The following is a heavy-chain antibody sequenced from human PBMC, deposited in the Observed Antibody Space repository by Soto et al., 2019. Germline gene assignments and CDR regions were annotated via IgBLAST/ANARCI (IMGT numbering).Heavy chain of an antibody. CDR1: GGTFSSYA. Sequence: QVQLVQSGAEVKKPGSSVKVSCKASGGTFSSYAISWVRQAPGQGLEWMGGIIPIFGTANYAQKFQGRVTITADESTSTAYMELSSLRSEDTAVYYCARDRQYYDFWSAYYYYGMDFWGQGTTVTVSS. CDR2: IIPIFGTA. CDR3: ARDRQYYDFWSAYYYYGMDF. D-gene: IGHD3-3*01. V-gene: IGHV1-69*01. J-gene: IGHJ6*02.